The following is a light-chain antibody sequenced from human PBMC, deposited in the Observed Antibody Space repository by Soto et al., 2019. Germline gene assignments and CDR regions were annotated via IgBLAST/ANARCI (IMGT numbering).Light chain of an antibody. Sequence: QSALTQPASVSASPGQSITIPCTGTSSDVGSYNLVSWFQQHPGKVRKLLIYEGTKRPSGLSDRFSGSKSGTTASLTISGLQAEDEAHYYCYSYAGENLYVFGTGTKVTVL. V-gene: IGLV2-23*01. J-gene: IGLJ1*01. CDR1: SSDVGSYNL. CDR3: YSYAGENLYV. CDR2: EGT.